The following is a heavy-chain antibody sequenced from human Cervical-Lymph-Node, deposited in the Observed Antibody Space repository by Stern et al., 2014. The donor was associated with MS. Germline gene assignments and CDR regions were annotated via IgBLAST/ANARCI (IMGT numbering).Heavy chain of an antibody. D-gene: IGHD2-21*01. J-gene: IGHJ6*02. Sequence: QVQLVQSGAEVKKPGSSVKVSCRTSGGTFSNSAFSWIRQAPGQGLEWMGAIIPIFGTATYAQRFQGRGTISAHESTNTAYMELSSLRSEDTAVYYCATSAGFYSAMDVWGPGTTVAVSS. CDR2: IIPIFGTA. CDR1: GGTFSNSA. CDR3: ATSAGFYSAMDV. V-gene: IGHV1-69*01.